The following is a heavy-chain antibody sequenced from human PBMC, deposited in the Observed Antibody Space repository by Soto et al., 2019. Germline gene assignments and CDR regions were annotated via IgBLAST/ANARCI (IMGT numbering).Heavy chain of an antibody. Sequence: ESGGGLVPPGGSLRLSCSASGFTFSSYAMHWVRQAPGKGLEYVSAISSNGGSTYYADSVKGRFTISRDNSKNTLYLQMSSLRAEDTAVYYCVSGEWELLYAFDIWGQGTMVTVSS. D-gene: IGHD1-26*01. CDR2: ISSNGGST. V-gene: IGHV3-64D*06. CDR3: VSGEWELLYAFDI. J-gene: IGHJ3*02. CDR1: GFTFSSYA.